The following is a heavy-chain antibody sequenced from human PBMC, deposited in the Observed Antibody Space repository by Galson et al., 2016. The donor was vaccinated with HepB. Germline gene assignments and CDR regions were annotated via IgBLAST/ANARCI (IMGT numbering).Heavy chain of an antibody. CDR1: GFTFSSYD. V-gene: IGHV3-13*01. D-gene: IGHD3-10*01. CDR3: ATFSHYGSGLDK. CDR2: IGIAGDT. J-gene: IGHJ4*02. Sequence: LRLSCAASGFTFSSYDMLWVRQAAGRGLEWVSLIGIAGDTYYPGSVKGRFTISRENAKNSLYLQMDSLRAGDAAIYYCATFSHYGSGLDKWGQGTLVTVSS.